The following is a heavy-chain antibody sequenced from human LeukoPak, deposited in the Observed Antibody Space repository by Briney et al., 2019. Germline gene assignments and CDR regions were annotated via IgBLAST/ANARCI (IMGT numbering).Heavy chain of an antibody. CDR1: GGSISSYY. CDR2: MSHSGTT. V-gene: IGHV4-59*08. CDR3: ARQPSGRYLLDY. Sequence: SETLSLTCTVSGGSISSYYWSWIRQPPGKGLEWIAYMSHSGTTKYNPSLESRVTISVEASKNQFSLKLSSVTAADTAVYYCARQPSGRYLLDYWGQGTLVTVSS. J-gene: IGHJ4*02. D-gene: IGHD1-26*01.